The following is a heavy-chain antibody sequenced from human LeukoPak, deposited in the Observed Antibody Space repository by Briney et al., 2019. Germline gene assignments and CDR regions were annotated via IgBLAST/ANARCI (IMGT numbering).Heavy chain of an antibody. J-gene: IGHJ4*02. V-gene: IGHV3-64D*06. CDR1: GFTFSSYA. Sequence: HPGGALRLSCSASGFTFSSYAMHWVREAPGKRLGYVSGIRNNGGTTNCADSVKGRFTISRDNSKNTLFLQMSSLRTEDTAVYYCVKDASGGVQLWLHCDYWGQGALVTVSS. CDR3: VKDASGGVQLWLHCDY. D-gene: IGHD5-18*01. CDR2: IRNNGGTT.